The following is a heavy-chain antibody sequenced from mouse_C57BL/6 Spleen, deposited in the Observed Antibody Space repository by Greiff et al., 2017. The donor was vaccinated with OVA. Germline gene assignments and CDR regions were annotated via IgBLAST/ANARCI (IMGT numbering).Heavy chain of an antibody. Sequence: EVQLQQSGPELVTPGASVKIPCKASGYTFTDYNMDWVKQSHGKSLEWIGDINPNNGGTIYNQKFKGKATLTVDKSSSTAYMERRSLTSEDTAVYYCARGGYSKEFAYWGQGTLVTVSA. CDR2: INPNNGGT. V-gene: IGHV1-18*01. J-gene: IGHJ3*01. CDR1: GYTFTDYN. D-gene: IGHD2-5*01. CDR3: ARGGYSKEFAY.